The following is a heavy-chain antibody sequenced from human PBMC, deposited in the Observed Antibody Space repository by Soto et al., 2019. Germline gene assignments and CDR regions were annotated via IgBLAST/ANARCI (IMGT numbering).Heavy chain of an antibody. CDR3: ARGKTNGYCSSTSCYNWFDP. V-gene: IGHV1-3*01. CDR2: INAGNGNT. CDR1: GYTFTSYA. Sequence: QVQLVQSGAEVKKPGASVKVSCKASGYTFTSYAMHWVRQAPGQRLEWMGWINAGNGNTKYSQKFQGRVTITRDTYXXTXYXXRSSLRSEDTAVYYCARGKTNGYCSSTSCYNWFDPWGQGTLVTVSS. J-gene: IGHJ5*02. D-gene: IGHD2-2*01.